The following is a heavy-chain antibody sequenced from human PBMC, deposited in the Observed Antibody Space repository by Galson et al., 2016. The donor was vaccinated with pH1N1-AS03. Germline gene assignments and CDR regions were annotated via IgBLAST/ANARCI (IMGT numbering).Heavy chain of an antibody. Sequence: SLRLSCAASGFTFRDYYMSWIRQTPGKGLEWVSYISGSGATIYYADSVKGRFSISRDSAKNSLFLQMNSLRVEDTAVYYCARSSYDILTNPLYWGQGVPVTVSS. V-gene: IGHV3-11*01. D-gene: IGHD3-9*01. CDR2: ISGSGATI. CDR1: GFTFRDYY. J-gene: IGHJ4*02. CDR3: ARSSYDILTNPLY.